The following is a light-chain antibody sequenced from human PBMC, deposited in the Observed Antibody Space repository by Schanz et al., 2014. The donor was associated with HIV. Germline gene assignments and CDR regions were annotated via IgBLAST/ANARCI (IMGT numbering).Light chain of an antibody. CDR1: SSNIGNNY. CDR2: GNK. Sequence: QSVLTQPPSVSAAPGQKVTISCSGSSSNIGNNYVSWYQQLPGTAPKLLIFGNKNRPSGVPDRFSGSKSGTSASLAISGLRSADEADYFCAAWDDSLSGPLFGGGTKLTVL. J-gene: IGLJ2*01. CDR3: AAWDDSLSGPL. V-gene: IGLV1-47*02.